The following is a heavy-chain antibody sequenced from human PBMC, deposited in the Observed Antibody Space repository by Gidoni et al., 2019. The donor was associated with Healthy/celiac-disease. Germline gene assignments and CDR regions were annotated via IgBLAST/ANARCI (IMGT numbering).Heavy chain of an antibody. Sequence: QVQLVESGGGVVQPGRSLRLSCAASGVTFSSYAMHWVRQGPGKGLEWVAVISYDGSNNYYADSVKGRFTISRDNSKNTLYLQMNSLRAEDTAVYYCARGGVEWFGNWFDPWGQGTLVTVSS. V-gene: IGHV3-30-3*01. J-gene: IGHJ5*02. CDR3: ARGGVEWFGNWFDP. D-gene: IGHD3-3*01. CDR2: ISYDGSNN. CDR1: GVTFSSYA.